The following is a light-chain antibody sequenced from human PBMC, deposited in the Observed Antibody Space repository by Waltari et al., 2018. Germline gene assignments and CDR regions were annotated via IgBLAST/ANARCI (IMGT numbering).Light chain of an antibody. V-gene: IGKV3-15*01. CDR1: QSVRSD. J-gene: IGKJ4*01. CDR2: GAS. CDR3: QQYNNWPLT. Sequence: EIVVTQSPATLSVSLGERATLPCRASQSVRSDFAWYRQKPGQAPSLLIYGASTRATGVSARFSGSGSGTEFTLTITSLQSEDSAVYFCQQYNNWPLTFGGGTKVEIK.